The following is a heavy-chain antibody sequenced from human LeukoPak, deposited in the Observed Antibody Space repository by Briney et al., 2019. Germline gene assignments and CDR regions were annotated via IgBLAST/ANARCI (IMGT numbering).Heavy chain of an antibody. V-gene: IGHV3-30*02. CDR2: IRYDGSNK. CDR3: AKDRAPGNYDSTYMDV. CDR1: GFTFSSYG. D-gene: IGHD3-16*01. J-gene: IGHJ6*03. Sequence: SGGSLRLSCAASGFTFSSYGMHWVRQAPGKGLEWVAFIRYDGSNKDYADSVKGRFTLSRDNSKNTLYLQMNSLSAEDTAVYYCAKDRAPGNYDSTYMDVWGKGTTVTISS.